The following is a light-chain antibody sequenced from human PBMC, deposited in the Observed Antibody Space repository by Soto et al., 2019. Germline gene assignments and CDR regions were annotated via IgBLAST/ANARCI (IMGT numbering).Light chain of an antibody. CDR3: HQYYNTPPT. CDR1: QSVLYSSNNKNY. CDR2: WAS. V-gene: IGKV4-1*01. J-gene: IGKJ4*01. Sequence: DIVMTQSPDSLAVSLGERATVNCKSSQSVLYSSNNKNYLAWYQQKPGQPPKLLIYWASTRESGVPDRFSGSGSVTDFTLTISSLQAEDVAVYYCHQYYNTPPTFGGGTKVEFK.